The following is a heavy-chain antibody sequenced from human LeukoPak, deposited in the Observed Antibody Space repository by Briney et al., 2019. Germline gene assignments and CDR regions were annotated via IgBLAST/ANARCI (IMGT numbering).Heavy chain of an antibody. V-gene: IGHV1-2*06. J-gene: IGHJ4*02. Sequence: ASVKVSCKASGYTFTGYYLHWVRQAPGQGLEWMGRINPNSGDTNYAQNFQGRVTMTRDTSISTAYMELSRLRSDDTAVYYCARDPYDYDSSTYYGSKVDYWGQGTLVTVSS. CDR3: ARDPYDYDSSTYYGSKVDY. CDR1: GYTFTGYY. CDR2: INPNSGDT. D-gene: IGHD3-22*01.